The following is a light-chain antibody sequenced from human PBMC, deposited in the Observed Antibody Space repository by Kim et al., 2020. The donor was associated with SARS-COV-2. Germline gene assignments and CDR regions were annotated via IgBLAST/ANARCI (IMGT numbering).Light chain of an antibody. CDR2: RDN. J-gene: IGLJ1*01. CDR3: QASDSSIYV. Sequence: SYELTQPPSVSVSPGQTASITCSGTKLGDKYASWYQQKPGQSPVVGIFRDNRRPSGIPERFSASNSGNTATLTISGTQAMDEADYYCQASDSSIYVFGTGTKVTVL. CDR1: KLGDKY. V-gene: IGLV3-1*01.